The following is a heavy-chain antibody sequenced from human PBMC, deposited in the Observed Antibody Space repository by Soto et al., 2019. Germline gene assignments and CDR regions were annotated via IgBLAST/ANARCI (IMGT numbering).Heavy chain of an antibody. CDR3: ARGIYYDSRAPLCY. D-gene: IGHD3-22*01. Sequence: EVQLVESGGGLVKPGGSLRLSCAASGFTFSSYSMNWVRQAPGKGLEWVANIKQDGSEKYYVDSVKGRFTISRDNAKNSLYLQMNSLRAEDTAVYYCARGIYYDSRAPLCYWGQGTLVTVSS. V-gene: IGHV3-7*03. J-gene: IGHJ4*02. CDR1: GFTFSSYS. CDR2: IKQDGSEK.